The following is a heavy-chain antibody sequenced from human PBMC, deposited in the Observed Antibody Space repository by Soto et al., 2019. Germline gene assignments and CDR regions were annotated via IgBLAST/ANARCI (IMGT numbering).Heavy chain of an antibody. V-gene: IGHV1-8*01. D-gene: IGHD3-3*01. Sequence: ASVKVSCKASGYTFTSYDINWVRQATGQGLEWMGWMNPNSGNTGYAQKFQGRVTMTRNTSISTAYMELSSLRSEDTAVYYCARVIALTIFGVVISFDPWGQGTLVTVSS. J-gene: IGHJ5*02. CDR3: ARVIALTIFGVVISFDP. CDR2: MNPNSGNT. CDR1: GYTFTSYD.